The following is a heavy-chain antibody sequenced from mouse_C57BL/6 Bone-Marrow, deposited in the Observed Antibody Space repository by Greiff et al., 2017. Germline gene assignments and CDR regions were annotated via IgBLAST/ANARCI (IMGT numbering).Heavy chain of an antibody. V-gene: IGHV1-85*01. CDR1: GYTFTSYD. D-gene: IGHD2-1*01. Sequence: QVQLQQSGPELVKPGASVKLSCKASGYTFTSYDINWVKQRPGQGLEWIGWIYPTDGSTKYNEKFKGKATLTVDTSSSTAYMELHSLTSEDSAVYFCAREVSYGNYVWFAYWGQGTLVTVSA. CDR3: AREVSYGNYVWFAY. J-gene: IGHJ3*01. CDR2: IYPTDGST.